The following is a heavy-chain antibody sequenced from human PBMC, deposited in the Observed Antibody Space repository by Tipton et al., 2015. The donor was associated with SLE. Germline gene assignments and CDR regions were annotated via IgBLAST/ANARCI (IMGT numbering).Heavy chain of an antibody. D-gene: IGHD6-13*01. CDR2: VYSSGTT. CDR3: ARDGGSSWSLDAFDT. CDR1: GASISSGSYY. V-gene: IGHV4-61*02. Sequence: LRLSCTVSGASISSGSYYWNWIRQPAGKGLEWIGRVYSSGTTNYNSSLKSRVTISVDTSKNQFSLKLSSVTAADTAVYNCARDGGSSWSLDAFDTWGQGTMVTVSS. J-gene: IGHJ3*02.